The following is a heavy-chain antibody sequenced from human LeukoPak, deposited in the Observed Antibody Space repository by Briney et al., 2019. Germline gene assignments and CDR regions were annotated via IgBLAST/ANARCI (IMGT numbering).Heavy chain of an antibody. D-gene: IGHD1-26*01. Sequence: GGSLRLSCAASGIIFSNYAMHWVRQGPGKGLECISTISSDGGSTYYANSVKGRFTISRDNSKNTLYLQMGTLRAEDMAVYYCARGRQGAKTRYFDLWGRGTRVTVSS. V-gene: IGHV3-64*01. J-gene: IGHJ2*01. CDR2: ISSDGGST. CDR1: GIIFSNYA. CDR3: ARGRQGAKTRYFDL.